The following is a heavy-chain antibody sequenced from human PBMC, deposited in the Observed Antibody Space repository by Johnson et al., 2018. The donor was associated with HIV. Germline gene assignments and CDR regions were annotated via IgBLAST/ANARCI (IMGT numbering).Heavy chain of an antibody. CDR1: GFTFSSYA. V-gene: IGHV3-23*04. J-gene: IGHJ3*02. CDR2: ISGSDGNT. Sequence: MMLVESGGGLVQPGGSLRLSCVASGFTFSSYAMNWVRQAPGKGLEWVSGISGSDGNTYYTDSVKGRFTISRDNSKNTLYLPMNSLRAEDTAVYYCANLYTYGSGAFDIWGQGTMVTVSS. CDR3: ANLYTYGSGAFDI. D-gene: IGHD5-18*01.